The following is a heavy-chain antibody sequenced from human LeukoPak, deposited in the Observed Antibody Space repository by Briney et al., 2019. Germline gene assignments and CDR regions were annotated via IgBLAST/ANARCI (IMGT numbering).Heavy chain of an antibody. J-gene: IGHJ6*03. V-gene: IGHV1-69*06. CDR2: IIPIFGTA. Sequence: ASVKVSCKASGGTFSSYAISWVRQAPGQGLEWMGGIIPIFGTANYAQKFQGRVTITADKSTSTAYMELSSLRSEDTAVYYCARDQGLSSSTPYYYYYYMDVWGKGTTVTVSS. CDR3: ARDQGLSSSTPYYYYYYMDV. CDR1: GGTFSSYA. D-gene: IGHD6-6*01.